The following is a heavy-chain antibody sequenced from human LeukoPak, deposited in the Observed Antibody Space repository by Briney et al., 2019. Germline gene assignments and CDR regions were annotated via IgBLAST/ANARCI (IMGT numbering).Heavy chain of an antibody. Sequence: PSETLSLTCTVSGGSINSGNYYWSWIRQPAGKGLEWIGRIYTSGSTNYNPSLKSRVTMSVDTSKNQFSLKLSSVTAADTAVYYCARDQQQLVHNWFDPWGQGTLVTVSS. CDR2: IYTSGST. V-gene: IGHV4-61*02. CDR3: ARDQQQLVHNWFDP. D-gene: IGHD6-13*01. CDR1: GGSINSGNYY. J-gene: IGHJ5*02.